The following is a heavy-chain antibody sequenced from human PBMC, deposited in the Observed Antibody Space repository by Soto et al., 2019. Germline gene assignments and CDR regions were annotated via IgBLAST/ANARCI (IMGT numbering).Heavy chain of an antibody. D-gene: IGHD6-19*01. CDR2: IIPILGIA. Sequence: SVKVSCKASGGTSSSYTISWVRQAPGQGLEWMGRIIPILGIANYAQKFQGRVTITADKSTSTAYMELSSLRSEDTAVYYCARDPTRDSSGWYGLDYWGQ. CDR1: GGTSSSYT. V-gene: IGHV1-69*04. CDR3: ARDPTRDSSGWYGLDY. J-gene: IGHJ4*01.